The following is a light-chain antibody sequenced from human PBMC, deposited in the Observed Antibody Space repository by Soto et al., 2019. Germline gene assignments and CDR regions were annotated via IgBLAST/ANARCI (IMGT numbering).Light chain of an antibody. Sequence: DIQMTQSPSSLSASVGDRVTITCRASQSISIFLNWYQQKPGKAPKLLIYAASSLQSGVPSRFSGSGSGTEFTLTISSLQREDFATYYCQQSYSTPLTFGQGTKVEIK. CDR3: QQSYSTPLT. CDR1: QSISIF. CDR2: AAS. J-gene: IGKJ1*01. V-gene: IGKV1-39*01.